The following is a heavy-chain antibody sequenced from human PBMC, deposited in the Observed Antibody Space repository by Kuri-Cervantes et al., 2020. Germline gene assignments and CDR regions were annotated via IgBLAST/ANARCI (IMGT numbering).Heavy chain of an antibody. CDR1: GFTFSSYA. J-gene: IGHJ6*03. Sequence: ETLSLTCAASGFTFSSYAMSWVRQAPGKGLEWVSGISASGVNTYYADSVKGRFTISRDNSKNTLYLQMNSLRAEDTAVYYCARGIYCSSTSCYREEYYYYYMDVWGKGTTVTVSS. D-gene: IGHD2-2*02. CDR2: ISASGVNT. CDR3: ARGIYCSSTSCYREEYYYYYMDV. V-gene: IGHV3-23*01.